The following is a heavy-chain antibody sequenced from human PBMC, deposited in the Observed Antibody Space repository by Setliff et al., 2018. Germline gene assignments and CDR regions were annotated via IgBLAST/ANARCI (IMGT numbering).Heavy chain of an antibody. CDR1: GGSVSSGYYY. V-gene: IGHV4-39*02. D-gene: IGHD3-9*01. CDR2: VYYTGRT. Sequence: SETLSLTCNVSGGSVSSGYYYWDWIRQPPGKGLEWIGTVYYTGRTYYNPSLKSRVTIAVDAPDNHFSLKLRSVTAADTAVYYCARAPNDLGVDWLFNNYFDYWGHGTLVTVSS. J-gene: IGHJ4*01. CDR3: ARAPNDLGVDWLFNNYFDY.